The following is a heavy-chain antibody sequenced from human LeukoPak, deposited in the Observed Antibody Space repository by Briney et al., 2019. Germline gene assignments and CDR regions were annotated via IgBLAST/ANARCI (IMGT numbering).Heavy chain of an antibody. V-gene: IGHV1-46*01. J-gene: IGHJ5*02. CDR2: INPSGGST. CDR1: GYTFTSYY. CDR3: ARDIEMATRAA. D-gene: IGHD5-24*01. Sequence: ASVKVSCKASGYTFTSYYSHWVRQATGQGLEWMGIINPSGGSTSYAQKFQGRVTMTRDTFTSTVYMELSSLRSEDTAVYYCARDIEMATRAAWGQGTLVTVSS.